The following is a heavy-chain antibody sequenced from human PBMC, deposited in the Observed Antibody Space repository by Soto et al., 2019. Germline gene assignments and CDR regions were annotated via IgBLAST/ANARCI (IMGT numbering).Heavy chain of an antibody. Sequence: GASVNVSCKASGYTFTSYGISWVRQAPGQRLEWMGWISAYNGNTNYAQKLQGRVTMTTDTSTSTAYMELRSLRPDDTAVYYCARRAVLRFLEWPSYGMDVWGQGTTVTVSS. J-gene: IGHJ6*02. D-gene: IGHD3-3*01. CDR3: ARRAVLRFLEWPSYGMDV. CDR2: ISAYNGNT. CDR1: GYTFTSYG. V-gene: IGHV1-18*04.